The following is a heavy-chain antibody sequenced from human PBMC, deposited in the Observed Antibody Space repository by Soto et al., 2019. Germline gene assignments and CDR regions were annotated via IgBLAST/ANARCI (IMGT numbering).Heavy chain of an antibody. Sequence: EVQLLESGGGLVQPGGSLRLSCAASGFTFSTYAMTWVRQAPGKGLEWVSSISGSGGGTYYAESVRGRFTISRDDSKNTLYLQMTSLRAEDRAVYYCAKDLRQWLMTFFDYWGQGTLVTVSS. CDR2: ISGSGGGT. CDR1: GFTFSTYA. CDR3: AKDLRQWLMTFFDY. V-gene: IGHV3-23*01. D-gene: IGHD6-19*01. J-gene: IGHJ4*02.